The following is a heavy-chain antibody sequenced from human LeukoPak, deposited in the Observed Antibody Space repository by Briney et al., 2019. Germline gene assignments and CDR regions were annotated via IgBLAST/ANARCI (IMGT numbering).Heavy chain of an antibody. D-gene: IGHD3-3*01. CDR3: ASRSSIWSGYQDTLYYFDS. CDR2: IYISGST. Sequence: PSGTLSLTCTVSGGSISSYYWSWIRQPPGKRLEWIGHIYISGSTNYNPSLKSRVTISVDTSKNQFSLKLSSVTAADTAVYYCASRSSIWSGYQDTLYYFDSWGQGTLVTVSS. V-gene: IGHV4-59*01. J-gene: IGHJ4*02. CDR1: GGSISSYY.